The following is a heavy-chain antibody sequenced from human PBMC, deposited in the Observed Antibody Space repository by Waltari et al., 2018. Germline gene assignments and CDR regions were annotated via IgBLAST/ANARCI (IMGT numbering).Heavy chain of an antibody. D-gene: IGHD6-13*01. CDR3: ARGAAAGDY. CDR1: GGSISSHY. Sequence: QVQLQESGPGLVKPSETLSLTCTVSGGSISSHYWSWIRQPPGKGLEWIGYIYYSGSTNYNPSLKSRVTISVDTSKNQFSLKLSSVTAADTAVYYCARGAAAGDYWGQGTLVTVSS. CDR2: IYYSGST. J-gene: IGHJ4*02. V-gene: IGHV4-59*11.